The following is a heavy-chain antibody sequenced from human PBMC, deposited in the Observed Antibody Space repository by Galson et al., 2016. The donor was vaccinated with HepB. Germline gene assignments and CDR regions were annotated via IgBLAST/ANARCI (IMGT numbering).Heavy chain of an antibody. D-gene: IGHD3-16*01. J-gene: IGHJ4*02. Sequence: HVQLQESGPGLVEPSQTLSLTCTVSGASISSDNYYWSWIRQPAGEGPEWIGLIYTSGGTSYNPSLKSRVSISIARSASLLSLRLTSVTAADTAVYCWARGIPALLDYYFDYWGQGTLVTVSS. V-gene: IGHV4-61*02. CDR1: GASISSDNYY. CDR2: IYTSGGT. CDR3: ARGIPALLDYYFDY.